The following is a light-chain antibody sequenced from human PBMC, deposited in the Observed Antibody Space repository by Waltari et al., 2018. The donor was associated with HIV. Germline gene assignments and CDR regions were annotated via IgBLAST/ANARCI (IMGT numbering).Light chain of an antibody. V-gene: IGLV7-46*01. CDR2: DTF. CDR1: TGPVTSGHH. Sequence: QAVVTQEPSLTVSPGGTVPLTCGSSTGPVTSGHHPYWFQQKSGQAPRTLIYDTFSKHSWTPARFSGSLLGGKAALTLSGAQPEDEADYFCLLSFAGARPVVFGGGTKLTVL. CDR3: LLSFAGARPVV. J-gene: IGLJ2*01.